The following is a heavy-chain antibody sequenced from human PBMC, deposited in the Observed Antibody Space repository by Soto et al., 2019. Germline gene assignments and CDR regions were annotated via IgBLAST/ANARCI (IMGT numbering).Heavy chain of an antibody. V-gene: IGHV3-23*01. CDR3: AKDHPPGIVVVVAATFAY. Sequence: EVQLLESGGGLVQPWGSLRLSCAASGFTFSSYAMSWVRQPRGKGLEWVSDISGSGGSTYYAHPVKGRCSIPRDNSKHTLYLQMNSLRAEATAVYYCAKDHPPGIVVVVAATFAYWGHGTLVTVSS. D-gene: IGHD2-15*01. CDR2: ISGSGGST. J-gene: IGHJ4*01. CDR1: GFTFSSYA.